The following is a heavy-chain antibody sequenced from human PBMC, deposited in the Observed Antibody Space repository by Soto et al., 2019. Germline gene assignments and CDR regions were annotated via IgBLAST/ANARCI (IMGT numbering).Heavy chain of an antibody. J-gene: IGHJ4*01. D-gene: IGHD2-2*01. V-gene: IGHV3-23*01. CDR1: GFTFSSYG. CDR3: ATFIFCSSTSFYGSEGGY. CDR2: ISHRGGNT. Sequence: EVQLLESGGGLVQPGGSLRLSCAASGFTFSSYGMSWVRQAPGKGLEWVSAISHRGGNTYYADSVKGRFAIYRHNSKNTLYLHMNSLRAEDTDVYYCATFIFCSSTSFYGSEGGYWGQGTLVTVSS.